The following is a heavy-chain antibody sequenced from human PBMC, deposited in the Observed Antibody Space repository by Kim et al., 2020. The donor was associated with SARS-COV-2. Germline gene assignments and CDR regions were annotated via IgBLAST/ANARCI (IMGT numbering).Heavy chain of an antibody. CDR1: GGSISSYY. CDR2: IYYSGST. Sequence: SETLSLTCTVSGGSISSYYWSWIRQPPGKGLEWIGYIYYSGSTNYNPSLKSRVTISVDTSKNQFSLKLSSVTAADTAVYYCARGRKYYYGSGRGVWAWDPDRSFDYWGQGTLVTVSS. D-gene: IGHD3-10*01. CDR3: ARGRKYYYGSGRGVWAWDPDRSFDY. J-gene: IGHJ4*02. V-gene: IGHV4-59*01.